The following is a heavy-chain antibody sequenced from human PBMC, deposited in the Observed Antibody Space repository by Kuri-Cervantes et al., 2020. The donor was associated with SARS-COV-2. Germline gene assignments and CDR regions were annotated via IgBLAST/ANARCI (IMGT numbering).Heavy chain of an antibody. CDR1: GGSSSGYY. CDR2: IYHRGSS. CDR3: ARRGAGSSSAAIDI. J-gene: IGHJ3*02. V-gene: IGHV4-38-2*02. Sequence: SETLSLTCTVSGGSSSGYYWGWIRQPPGKGLEWIGIIYHRGSSYYNPSLRSRVTVSVDTSKNQFSLKLSSVTAADTAVYYCARRGAGSSSAAIDIWGQGTMVTVSS. D-gene: IGHD6-6*01.